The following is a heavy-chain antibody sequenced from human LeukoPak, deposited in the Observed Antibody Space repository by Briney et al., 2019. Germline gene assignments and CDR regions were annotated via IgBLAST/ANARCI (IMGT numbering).Heavy chain of an antibody. CDR1: GYSITSGFS. Sequence: SQTMSLTCAVSGYSITSGFSWGWIRQPPGKGLEWIGTISDSGTTDYKSTLESRLTISMDTSKNLFSLRLTSVTAPDTAVYYCAREGAVPGIDPWGQGTLVTVSS. CDR2: ISDSGTT. J-gene: IGHJ5*02. D-gene: IGHD3-16*01. V-gene: IGHV4-38-2*02. CDR3: AREGAVPGIDP.